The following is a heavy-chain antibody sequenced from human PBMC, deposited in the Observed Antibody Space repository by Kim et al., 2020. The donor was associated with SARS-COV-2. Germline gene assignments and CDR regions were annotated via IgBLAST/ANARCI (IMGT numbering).Heavy chain of an antibody. V-gene: IGHV1-69*01. D-gene: IGHD3-22*01. CDR3: ARAYSSGYQGYFDY. J-gene: IGHJ4*02. Sequence: QKFKGRVTSTADDSTSTAYMELSSLRSEDTAVYYCARAYSSGYQGYFDYWGQGTLVTVSS.